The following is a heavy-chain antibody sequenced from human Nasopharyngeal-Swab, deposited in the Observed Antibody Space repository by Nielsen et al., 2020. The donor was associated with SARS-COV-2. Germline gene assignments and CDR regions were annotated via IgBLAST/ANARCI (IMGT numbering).Heavy chain of an antibody. CDR2: IAHDASNE. Sequence: GGSLRLSCAASGFTFSSFGMHWVRQAPGKGLEWVAFIAHDASNEYYGDSVKGRFSISRDSSKNTLYLQMDSLRGEDTAVYHCARDAPAHYGAFYWGRGTLVTVPS. V-gene: IGHV3-30*03. J-gene: IGHJ4*02. CDR1: GFTFSSFG. CDR3: ARDAPAHYGAFY. D-gene: IGHD4-17*01.